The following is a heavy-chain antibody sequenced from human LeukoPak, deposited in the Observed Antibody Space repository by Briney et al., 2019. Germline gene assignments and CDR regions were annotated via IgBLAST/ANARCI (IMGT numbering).Heavy chain of an antibody. CDR1: GGTFSSYA. Sequence: AASVKVSCKASGGTFSSYAISWVRQAPGQGLEWMGGIIPIFGTANYAQKFQGRVTITTDESTSTAYMELSSLRSEDTAVYYCARASFVAGYCSSTSCYDWFDPWGQGTLVTVSS. D-gene: IGHD2-2*01. V-gene: IGHV1-69*05. CDR2: IIPIFGTA. CDR3: ARASFVAGYCSSTSCYDWFDP. J-gene: IGHJ5*02.